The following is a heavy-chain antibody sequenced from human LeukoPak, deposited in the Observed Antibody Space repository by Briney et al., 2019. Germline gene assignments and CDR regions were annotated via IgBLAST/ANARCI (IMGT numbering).Heavy chain of an antibody. CDR3: TTYSPLDY. D-gene: IGHD2-21*01. V-gene: IGHV3-15*01. CDR1: GFTFSNAW. CDR2: IKSKTDGGTT. Sequence: PGGSLRLSCAASGFTFSNAWVSWVRQAPGKGLEWVGRIKSKTDGGTTDYVASVKGRYIISRDDSKNTLYLQMNSLKTEDTAVYYCTTYSPLDYWGQGTLVTVSS. J-gene: IGHJ4*02.